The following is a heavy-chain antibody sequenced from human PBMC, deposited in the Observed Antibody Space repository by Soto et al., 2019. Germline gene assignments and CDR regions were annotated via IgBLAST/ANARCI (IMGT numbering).Heavy chain of an antibody. J-gene: IGHJ6*02. D-gene: IGHD6-19*01. CDR2: ISYDGSNK. Sequence: PGGSLRLSCAASGFTFSSYAMHWVRQAPGKGLEWVAVISYDGSNKYYADSVKGRFTISRDNSKNTLYLQMNSLRAEDTAVYYCARDGGIAVAGMWSYYGMDVWGQGTTVTVSS. CDR1: GFTFSSYA. V-gene: IGHV3-30-3*01. CDR3: ARDGGIAVAGMWSYYGMDV.